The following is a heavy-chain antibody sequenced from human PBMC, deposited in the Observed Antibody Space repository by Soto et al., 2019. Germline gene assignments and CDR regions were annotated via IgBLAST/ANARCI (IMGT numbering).Heavy chain of an antibody. J-gene: IGHJ4*02. CDR3: AKDRDHSSGWTFDY. CDR2: ISYDGSNK. V-gene: IGHV3-30*18. Sequence: HPGGSLRLSCAASGFTFSSYGMHWVRQAPGKGLEWVAVISYDGSNKYYADSVKGRFTISRDNSKNTLYLQMNSLRAEDTAVYYCAKDRDHSSGWTFDYWGQGTLVTVSS. CDR1: GFTFSSYG. D-gene: IGHD6-19*01.